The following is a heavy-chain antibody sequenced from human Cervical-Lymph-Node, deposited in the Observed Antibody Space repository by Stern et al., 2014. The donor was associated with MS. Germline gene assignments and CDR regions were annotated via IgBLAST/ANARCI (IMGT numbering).Heavy chain of an antibody. Sequence: QVQLVESGGGVVQPGTSLRLSCSASGFTFNSYGIHWVRQAPGKGLDWVAVISHDGTITHYADSVKGRFTIFRDRSQSTVYLQMNSLRAEDTAHYYCARDGSYCTTGRCYPSDYWGQGTLVSVSS. CDR3: ARDGSYCTTGRCYPSDY. V-gene: IGHV3-30*03. J-gene: IGHJ4*02. CDR1: GFTFNSYG. D-gene: IGHD2-8*01. CDR2: ISHDGTIT.